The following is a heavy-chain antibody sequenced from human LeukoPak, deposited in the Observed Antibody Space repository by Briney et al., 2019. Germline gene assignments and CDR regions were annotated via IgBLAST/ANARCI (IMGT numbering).Heavy chain of an antibody. Sequence: SETLSLTCTVSGGSISSYYWSWIRQPPGKGLEWIGEINDRGSTKYSPSLRSRVILSVDTSKNQFSLKLISVTVADTAIYYCARGQGATVPQVGKNWFDPWGQGTRVTVSS. J-gene: IGHJ5*02. CDR3: ARGQGATVPQVGKNWFDP. V-gene: IGHV4-34*01. D-gene: IGHD1-26*01. CDR1: GGSISSYY. CDR2: INDRGST.